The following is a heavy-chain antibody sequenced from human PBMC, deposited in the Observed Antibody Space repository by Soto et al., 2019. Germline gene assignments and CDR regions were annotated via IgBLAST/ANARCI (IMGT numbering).Heavy chain of an antibody. Sequence: SETMYLTCTVSGGSISSGGYYWSWIRQHPGKGLEWIGYIYYSGSTYYNPSLKSRVTISVDTSKNQLSLKLSSVTAADTAVYYCARAYGSGYMDVWGQGTTVTVSS. D-gene: IGHD3-10*01. CDR2: IYYSGST. V-gene: IGHV4-31*03. CDR1: GGSISSGGYY. CDR3: ARAYGSGYMDV. J-gene: IGHJ6*02.